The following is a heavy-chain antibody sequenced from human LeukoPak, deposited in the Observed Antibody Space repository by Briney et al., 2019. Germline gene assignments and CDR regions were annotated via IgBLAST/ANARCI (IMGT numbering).Heavy chain of an antibody. CDR1: GHSFSAFY. J-gene: IGHJ3*01. CDR2: IDPNNGDT. V-gene: IGHV1-2*06. Sequence: VASVKVSCKAFGHSFSAFYIHWVRQAPGEGLQWMGRIDPNNGDTKYTQKFQGRVSMTRDTSITTAYLELSRLTSDDTAVYYCATFTAPRIAFDLWGQGTMVTVSS. D-gene: IGHD3-16*01. CDR3: ATFTAPRIAFDL.